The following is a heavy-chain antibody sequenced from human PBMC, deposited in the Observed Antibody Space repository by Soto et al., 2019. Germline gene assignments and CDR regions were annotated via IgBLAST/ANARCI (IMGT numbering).Heavy chain of an antibody. J-gene: IGHJ5*02. CDR1: GYTFTGYF. D-gene: IGHD2-15*01. CDR2: INPNSGAT. CDR3: ANLPPTPDWFAP. Sequence: ASVKVSCKASGYTFTGYFIHWLRHAPGQGLEWMGRINPNSGATNYARKFHDRVTMTRDTSINTAYMELSSLRSDDTAIYYCANLPPTPDWFAPWGQGTPLTV. V-gene: IGHV1-2*06.